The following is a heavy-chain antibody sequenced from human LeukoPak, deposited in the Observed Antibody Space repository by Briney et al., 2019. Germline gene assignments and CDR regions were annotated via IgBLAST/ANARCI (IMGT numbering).Heavy chain of an antibody. D-gene: IGHD3-16*01. V-gene: IGHV4-59*01. J-gene: IGHJ1*01. Sequence: SETLSLTCTVSGGSISSYYWSWIRQPPGKGLEWIGYIYYSGSTNYNPSLKSRVTISVDTSKNQFSLKLGSVTAADTAVYYCAGGRPGYFQHWGQGTLVTVSS. CDR3: AGGRPGYFQH. CDR2: IYYSGST. CDR1: GGSISSYY.